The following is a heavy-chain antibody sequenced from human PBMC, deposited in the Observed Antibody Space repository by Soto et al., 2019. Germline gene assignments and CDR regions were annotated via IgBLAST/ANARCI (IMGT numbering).Heavy chain of an antibody. CDR2: INHSGST. J-gene: IGHJ4*02. D-gene: IGHD2-15*01. Sequence: PSETLSLTCAVYGGSFSGYYWSWIRQPPGKGLEWIGEINHSGSTNYNPSLKSRVTISVDTSKNQFSLKLSSVTAADTAVYYCARVTTPRYCSGGSCYSFDYWGQGTLDTVSS. V-gene: IGHV4-34*01. CDR1: GGSFSGYY. CDR3: ARVTTPRYCSGGSCYSFDY.